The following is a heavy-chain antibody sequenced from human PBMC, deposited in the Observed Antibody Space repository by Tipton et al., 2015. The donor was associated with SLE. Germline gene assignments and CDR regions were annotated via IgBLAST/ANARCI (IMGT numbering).Heavy chain of an antibody. D-gene: IGHD1-1*01. CDR3: AKRGGAWNAALYTFDV. V-gene: IGHV5-51*03. Sequence: QLVQSGAEVKKPGESLKISCRGSGYTFTNSWIGWVRQMPGKGLEWMGMIYPGDSDTRYSPSFEGQVTISADKSVSAAYLHWTSVKASGTAIYYCAKRGGAWNAALYTFDVWGQGTAVTVSS. CDR2: IYPGDSDT. J-gene: IGHJ3*01. CDR1: GYTFTNSW.